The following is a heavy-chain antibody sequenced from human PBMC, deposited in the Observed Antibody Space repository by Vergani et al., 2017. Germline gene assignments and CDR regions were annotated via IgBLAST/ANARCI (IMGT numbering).Heavy chain of an antibody. CDR3: ARDPFDDVAGHYYYGMDV. J-gene: IGHJ6*02. V-gene: IGHV3-33*01. Sequence: QVQLVESGGGVVQPGRSLRLSCAASGFTFSSYGMHWVRQAPGKGLEWVAVIWYDGSNKYYADSVKGRFTISRDNSKNTLYLQMNSLRAEDTAVYYCARDPFDDVAGHYYYGMDVWGQGTMVTVSS. CDR2: IWYDGSNK. D-gene: IGHD6-19*01. CDR1: GFTFSSYG.